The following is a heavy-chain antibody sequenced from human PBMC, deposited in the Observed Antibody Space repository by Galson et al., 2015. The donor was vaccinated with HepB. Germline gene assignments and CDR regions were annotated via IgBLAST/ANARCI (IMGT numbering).Heavy chain of an antibody. CDR2: IYRSGST. D-gene: IGHD4-11*01. Sequence: TLSLTCTVSGDSISSSRYYWSWIRQPAGTGLEWIGRIYRSGSTINYNPSLKSRVILSVDTSKNKFSLNVNSVTAADTAIYYCARELTTVDYWGQGTLVTVSS. CDR3: ARELTTVDY. J-gene: IGHJ4*02. V-gene: IGHV4-61*02. CDR1: GDSISSSRYY.